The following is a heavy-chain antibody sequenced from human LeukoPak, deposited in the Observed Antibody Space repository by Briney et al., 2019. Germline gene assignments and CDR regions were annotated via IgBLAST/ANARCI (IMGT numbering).Heavy chain of an antibody. Sequence: PAETLSLTCTVSGGPIANYKYHWGWIRQPPGKGLEWIASIYYSGSTYYNPSLKSRVTISVDTSKNQFSLKLSSVTAADTAVYYCARDGYYMDVWGKGTTVTVSS. J-gene: IGHJ6*03. CDR1: GGPIANYKYH. V-gene: IGHV4-39*07. CDR2: IYYSGST. CDR3: ARDGYYMDV.